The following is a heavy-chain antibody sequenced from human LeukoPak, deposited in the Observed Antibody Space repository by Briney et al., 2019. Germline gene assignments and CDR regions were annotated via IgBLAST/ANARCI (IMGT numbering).Heavy chain of an antibody. CDR3: ARDHVVVTVTPVRGVKRAVTYYYGMDV. V-gene: IGHV3-23*01. D-gene: IGHD3-10*01. J-gene: IGHJ6*02. CDR2: ISGSGAGT. CDR1: GFTFSSYA. Sequence: GGSLRLSCAVSGFTFSSYAMNCVRQAPGKGLEWVSGISGSGAGTYYADSVKGRFTISRDNSKNTLYLQMNSLRAEDTAVYYCARDHVVVTVTPVRGVKRAVTYYYGMDVWGQGTTVTVSS.